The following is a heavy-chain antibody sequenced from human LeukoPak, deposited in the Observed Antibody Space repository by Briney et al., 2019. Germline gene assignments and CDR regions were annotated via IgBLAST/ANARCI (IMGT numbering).Heavy chain of an antibody. J-gene: IGHJ4*02. D-gene: IGHD6-19*01. V-gene: IGHV4-59*01. CDR2: IYYSGSP. CDR1: GGSISSYY. Sequence: SETLSLTCTVSGGSISSYYWSWIRQHPGKGLEWIGNIYYSGSPDYNPSLKSRGTISVDTSKNQFSLKLSSVTAADTAVYYCARDRTVAGDLDYWGQGTLVTVSS. CDR3: ARDRTVAGDLDY.